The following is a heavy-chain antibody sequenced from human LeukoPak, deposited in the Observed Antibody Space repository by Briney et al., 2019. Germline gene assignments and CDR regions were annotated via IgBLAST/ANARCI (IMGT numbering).Heavy chain of an antibody. Sequence: GGSLRLSCAASGFTFSSYSMNWVRQAPGKGLEWVSSISSSSSYIYYADSVKGRFTISRDNAKNSLYLQMNSLRAEDTAVYYCARFRISGGMDVWGQGTTVTVSS. J-gene: IGHJ6*02. V-gene: IGHV3-21*01. CDR2: ISSSSSYI. D-gene: IGHD3-10*01. CDR1: GFTFSSYS. CDR3: ARFRISGGMDV.